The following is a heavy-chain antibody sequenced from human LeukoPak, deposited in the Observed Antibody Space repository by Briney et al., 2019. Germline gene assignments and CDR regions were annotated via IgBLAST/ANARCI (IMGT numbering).Heavy chain of an antibody. CDR1: GFTFSSFE. J-gene: IGHJ4*02. CDR3: TRDGHSSTWYANFDY. D-gene: IGHD6-13*01. V-gene: IGHV3-48*03. Sequence: GGSLTLSCGASGFTFSSFEMNWVRLAPGKGLEWVSYISPSGTARYYADSVRGRFIISRDNAMKSLYLQMNSLRAEDTAVYYCTRDGHSSTWYANFDYWGQGILVTVSS. CDR2: ISPSGTAR.